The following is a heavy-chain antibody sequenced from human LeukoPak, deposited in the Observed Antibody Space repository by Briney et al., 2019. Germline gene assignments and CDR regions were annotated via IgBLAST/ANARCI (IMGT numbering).Heavy chain of an antibody. CDR2: INHSGST. J-gene: IGHJ4*02. Sequence: PSETLSLTCAVYGGSFSGYYWSWIRQPPGKGLEWIGEINHSGSTNYNPSLKSRVTISVDTSKNQFSLKLSSVTAADTAVYYCARDDSYYGSGSYDYWGQGTLVTVSS. CDR3: ARDDSYYGSGSYDY. CDR1: GGSFSGYY. V-gene: IGHV4-34*01. D-gene: IGHD3-10*01.